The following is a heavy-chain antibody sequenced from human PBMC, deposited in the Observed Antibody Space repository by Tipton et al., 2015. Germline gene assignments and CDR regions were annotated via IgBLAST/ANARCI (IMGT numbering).Heavy chain of an antibody. J-gene: IGHJ6*02. V-gene: IGHV3-21*01. CDR3: ARGTGPTYYYGMDV. Sequence: SLRLSCAASGFSFSSDSMNWVRQAPEKGLEWISSITSSSTYTHYSDSVKGRFTISRDNAKNSLNLQMNNLRAEDTAGYYCARGTGPTYYYGMDVWGHGTTVTVSS. CDR2: ITSSSTYT. D-gene: IGHD1-1*01. CDR1: GFSFSSDS.